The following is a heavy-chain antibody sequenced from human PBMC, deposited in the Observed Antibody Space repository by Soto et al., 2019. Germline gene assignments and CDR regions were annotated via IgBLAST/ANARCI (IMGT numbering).Heavy chain of an antibody. CDR3: VRDRIEYSSAYYDVFDI. J-gene: IGHJ3*02. CDR1: GFTFNAYW. CDR2: IKRDGSEV. V-gene: IGHV3-7*05. Sequence: EVQLVESGGGLVQPGGSLRLSCVASGFTFNAYWMTWFRQAPGKGLEWVANIKRDGSEVNYVDSVKGRFTISRDNAKNSLYLQMNSLRAEDTAVYYCVRDRIEYSSAYYDVFDIWGQGTKVTVSS. D-gene: IGHD6-19*01.